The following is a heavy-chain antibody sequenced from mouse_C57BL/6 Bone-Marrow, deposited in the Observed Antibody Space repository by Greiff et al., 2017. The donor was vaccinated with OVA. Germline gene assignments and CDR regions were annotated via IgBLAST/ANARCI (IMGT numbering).Heavy chain of an antibody. CDR2: IWWDDDK. CDR1: GFSLSTFGMG. J-gene: IGHJ1*03. CDR3: ARIPLIYYYGSSYGYFDV. Sequence: QVTLKVCGPGILQPSQTLSLTCSFSGFSLSTFGMGVGWIRQPSGKGLEWLAHIWWDDDKYYNPALKSRLTISKDTSKNQVFLKSANVDTADTATYYCARIPLIYYYGSSYGYFDVWGTGTTVTVSS. D-gene: IGHD1-1*01. V-gene: IGHV8-8*01.